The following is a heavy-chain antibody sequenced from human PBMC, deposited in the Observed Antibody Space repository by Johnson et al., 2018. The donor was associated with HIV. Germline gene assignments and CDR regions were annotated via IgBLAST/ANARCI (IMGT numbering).Heavy chain of an antibody. Sequence: QVQLVESGGGVVQPGRSLRLSCAASGLTFSSYGMHWVRQAPGKGLEWVAVISYDGSNKYYADSVKGRFTISRDNAKNSLYVQMNSLRAGDTAVYYCARAKYGGAFDVWGQGTMVSVSS. CDR3: ARAKYGGAFDV. V-gene: IGHV3-30*03. CDR2: ISYDGSNK. J-gene: IGHJ3*01. CDR1: GLTFSSYG. D-gene: IGHD3-16*01.